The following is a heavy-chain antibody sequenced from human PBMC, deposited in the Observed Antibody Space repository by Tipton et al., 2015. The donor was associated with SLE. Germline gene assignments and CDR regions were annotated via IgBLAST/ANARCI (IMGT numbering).Heavy chain of an antibody. J-gene: IGHJ6*02. V-gene: IGHV3-21*01. CDR2: ISSSSSYI. Sequence: SLRLSCAASGFTFSSYSMNWVRQAPGKGLEWVSSISSSSSYIYYADSVKGRFTISRDNAKNSLYLQMNSLRAEDTAVYYCARQDIVVVPAAKELDYYYGMDVWGQGTTVTVSS. CDR1: GFTFSSYS. CDR3: ARQDIVVVPAAKELDYYYGMDV. D-gene: IGHD2-2*01.